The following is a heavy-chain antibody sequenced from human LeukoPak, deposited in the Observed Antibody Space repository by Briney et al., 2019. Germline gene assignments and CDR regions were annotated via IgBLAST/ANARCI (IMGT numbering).Heavy chain of an antibody. D-gene: IGHD6-13*01. CDR2: IYSGGST. CDR3: ARVGYTGTWYSSPPFDY. Sequence: GGSLRLSCAVSGFTVSSNYMSWVRQPPGKGLEWGSIIYSGGSTYYADSVKGRFTISRDNSKNTLYLQMNSLRAEDTAVYYCARVGYTGTWYSSPPFDYWGQGTLVTVSS. J-gene: IGHJ4*02. V-gene: IGHV3-66*01. CDR1: GFTVSSNY.